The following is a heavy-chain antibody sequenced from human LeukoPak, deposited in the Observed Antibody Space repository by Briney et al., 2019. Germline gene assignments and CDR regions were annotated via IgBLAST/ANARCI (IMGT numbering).Heavy chain of an antibody. Sequence: GGSLRLSCVASGFTFSRYWMSCVRQAPGKGLEWVANIKQDGSEKYYVDSVKGRFTISRDNAKNSLYLQMNSLRAEDTAVYYCARDNSYYYNYYYYYYMDVWGKGTTVTVSS. V-gene: IGHV3-7*01. CDR1: GFTFSRYW. CDR3: ARDNSYYYNYYYYYYMDV. D-gene: IGHD1-26*01. J-gene: IGHJ6*03. CDR2: IKQDGSEK.